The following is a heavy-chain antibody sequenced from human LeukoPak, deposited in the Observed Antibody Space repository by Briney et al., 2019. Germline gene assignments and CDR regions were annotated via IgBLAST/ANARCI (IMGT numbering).Heavy chain of an antibody. CDR1: GYSFTSYW. D-gene: IGHD5-18*01. CDR3: ARPIHDHTAMSFVDFGWFDP. J-gene: IGHJ5*02. V-gene: IGHV5-51*01. CDR2: IYPGDSDT. Sequence: GESLKISCKGSGYSFTSYWIGWVRQMPGKGLEWMGIIYPGDSDTRYSPSFQGQVTISADKSISTAYLQWSSLKASDTAMYYCARPIHDHTAMSFVDFGWFDPWGQGTLVTVSS.